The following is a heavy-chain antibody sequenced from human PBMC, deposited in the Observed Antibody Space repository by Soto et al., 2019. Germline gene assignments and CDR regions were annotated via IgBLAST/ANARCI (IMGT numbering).Heavy chain of an antibody. CDR1: GGTFSSYA. Sequence: ASVKVSCKASGGTFSSYAISGVRQAPGQGLEWMGGIIPIFGTANYAQKFQGRVTITADKSTSTAYMELSSLRSEDTAVYYCARDGLSVYYDSSGCYSNWFDPWGQGTLVTVSS. CDR2: IIPIFGTA. V-gene: IGHV1-69*06. D-gene: IGHD3-22*01. CDR3: ARDGLSVYYDSSGCYSNWFDP. J-gene: IGHJ5*02.